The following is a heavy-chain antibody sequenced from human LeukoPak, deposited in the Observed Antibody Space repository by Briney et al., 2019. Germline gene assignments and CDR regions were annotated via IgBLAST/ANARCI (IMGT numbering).Heavy chain of an antibody. CDR1: GFSLSTSGVG. CDR3: AHTATLTGYSHLSFDY. CDR2: IYWDDDK. Sequence: SGPTLVKPTQTLTLTCTFSGFSLSTSGVGVGWIRQPPGKALEWLALIYWDDDKRYSPSLKSRLTITKDTSKNQVVLTMTNMDPVDTATYYCAHTATLTGYSHLSFDYWGQGTLVTVSS. D-gene: IGHD3-9*01. V-gene: IGHV2-5*02. J-gene: IGHJ4*02.